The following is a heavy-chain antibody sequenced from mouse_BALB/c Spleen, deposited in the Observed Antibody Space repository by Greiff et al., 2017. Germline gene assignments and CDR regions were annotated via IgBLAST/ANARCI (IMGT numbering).Heavy chain of an antibody. J-gene: IGHJ3*01. CDR2: INPNNGGT. CDR1: GYTFTDYY. V-gene: IGHV1-26*01. D-gene: IGHD1-3*01. CDR3: ARSRGQSGFAY. Sequence: EVQLQQSGPELVKPGASVKMSCKASGYTFTDYYMMWVKQSHAKSLEWIGDINPNNGGTSYNQKFKGKATLTVDKSSSTAYMQLNSLTSEDSAVYYCARSRGQSGFAYWGQGTLVTVSA.